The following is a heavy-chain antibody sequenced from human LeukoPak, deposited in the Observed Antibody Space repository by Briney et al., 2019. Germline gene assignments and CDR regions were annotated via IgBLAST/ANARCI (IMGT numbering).Heavy chain of an antibody. CDR1: GGTFSSYA. V-gene: IGHV1-69*05. CDR2: IIPIFGTA. Sequence: SVKVSCKASGGTFSSYAISWVRQAPGQGLEWMGGIIPIFGTANYAQKFQGRVTITTDESTSTAYMELSSLRSEDTAVYYCARGLGELPLLINYYVDVWGKGTTVTVSS. D-gene: IGHD3-16*01. CDR3: ARGLGELPLLINYYVDV. J-gene: IGHJ6*03.